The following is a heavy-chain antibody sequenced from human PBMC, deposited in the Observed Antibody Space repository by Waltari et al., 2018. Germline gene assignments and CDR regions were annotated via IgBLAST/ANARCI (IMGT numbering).Heavy chain of an antibody. CDR1: GGSISSSSYY. V-gene: IGHV4-39*01. J-gene: IGHJ4*02. CDR2: IYYSGST. CDR3: ARHVGYSSGWYKSLRPYYFDY. Sequence: QLQLQESGPGLVKPSETLSLTCTVSGGSISSSSYYWGWIRQPPGQGLGWIGSIYYSGSTYYNPSLKSRVTISVDTSKNQFSLKLSSVTAADTAVYYCARHVGYSSGWYKSLRPYYFDYWGQGTLVTVSS. D-gene: IGHD6-19*01.